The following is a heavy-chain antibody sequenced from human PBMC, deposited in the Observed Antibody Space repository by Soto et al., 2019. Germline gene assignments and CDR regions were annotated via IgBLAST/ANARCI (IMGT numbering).Heavy chain of an antibody. CDR3: ARYCRSWYIGSCYNYYYGMDV. Sequence: ASVKVSCKASGYTFTSYGISWVRQAPGQGLEWMGWISAYNGNTNYAQKLQGRVTMTTDTSTSTAYMELRSLRSDDTAVYYCARYCRSWYIGSCYNYYYGMDVCGQGTTVTVSS. D-gene: IGHD6-13*01. J-gene: IGHJ6*02. V-gene: IGHV1-18*04. CDR1: GYTFTSYG. CDR2: ISAYNGNT.